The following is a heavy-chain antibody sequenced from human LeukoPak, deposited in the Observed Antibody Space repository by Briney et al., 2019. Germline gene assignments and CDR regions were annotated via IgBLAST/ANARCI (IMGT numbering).Heavy chain of an antibody. D-gene: IGHD3-22*01. CDR3: ARGLGYYDSSGYYWGYYFDY. J-gene: IGHJ4*02. CDR1: GFTFSSYA. V-gene: IGHV3-30*04. CDR2: ISYDGSNK. Sequence: GRSLRLSCAAPGFTFSSYAMLWVRQAPGKGLEWVAVISYDGSNKYYADSVKGRFTISRDNSKNTLYLQMNSLRAEDTAVYYCARGLGYYDSSGYYWGYYFDYWGQGTLVTVSS.